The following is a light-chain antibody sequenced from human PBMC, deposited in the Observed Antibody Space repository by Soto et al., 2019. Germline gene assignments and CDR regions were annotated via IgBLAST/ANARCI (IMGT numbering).Light chain of an antibody. V-gene: IGKV1-5*01. Sequence: IHMTQSPSTLSASVGHRVTITCRASQSISSWLAWYQQKQGKAPKLMIYDASSLESGVPSRFSGSGYGTEFNLTISSLQTDDFATYYCQQYNSYPWTFGQGTKVDIK. CDR1: QSISSW. J-gene: IGKJ1*01. CDR3: QQYNSYPWT. CDR2: DAS.